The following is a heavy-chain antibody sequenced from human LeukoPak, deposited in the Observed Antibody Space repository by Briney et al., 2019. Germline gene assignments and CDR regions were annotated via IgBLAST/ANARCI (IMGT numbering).Heavy chain of an antibody. V-gene: IGHV4-59*01. CDR2: INYSGST. CDR1: GGSITNSY. D-gene: IGHD1-1*01. CDR3: ARDPLSTNEFDI. J-gene: IGHJ3*02. Sequence: SETLSLTCTVSGGSITNSYWNWIRQSPGKGLEWIGYINYSGSTNYNPSLKSRVTISVDTSKNQFSLKLSSVTAADTAVYFCARDPLSTNEFDIWGQGTMVTVSS.